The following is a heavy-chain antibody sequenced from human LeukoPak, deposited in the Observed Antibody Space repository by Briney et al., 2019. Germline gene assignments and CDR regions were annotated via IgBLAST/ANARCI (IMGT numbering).Heavy chain of an antibody. V-gene: IGHV4-61*01. J-gene: IGHJ4*02. D-gene: IGHD2-21*02. CDR2: IYYSGST. Sequence: SETLSLTCTVSGGSISSSSYYWSWIRQPPGKGLEWIGYIYYSGSTNYNPSLKSRVTISVDTSKNQFSLKLSSVTAADTAVYYCARDRGGDELWGQGTLVTVSS. CDR3: ARDRGGDEL. CDR1: GGSISSSSYY.